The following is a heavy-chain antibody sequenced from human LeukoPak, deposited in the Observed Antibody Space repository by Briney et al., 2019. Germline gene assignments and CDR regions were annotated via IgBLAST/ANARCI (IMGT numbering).Heavy chain of an antibody. Sequence: SETLSLTCTVSGGSISSGGYCWSWIRQHPGKGLEWIGYIYYSGSTYYNPSLKSRVTISVDTSKNQFSLKLSSVTAADTAVYYCASTVNPGAFDIWGQGTMVTVSS. CDR2: IYYSGST. J-gene: IGHJ3*02. V-gene: IGHV4-31*03. CDR1: GGSISSGGYC. D-gene: IGHD3-10*01. CDR3: ASTVNPGAFDI.